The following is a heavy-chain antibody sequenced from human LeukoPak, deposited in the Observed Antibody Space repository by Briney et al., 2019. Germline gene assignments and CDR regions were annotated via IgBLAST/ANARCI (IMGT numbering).Heavy chain of an antibody. D-gene: IGHD1-26*01. Sequence: SQTLSLTCAVFGGSISSGGYSWSWIRQPPGTGLEWIGSIYYSGSTYYNPSLKSRVTISVDTSKNQFSLKLSSVTAADTAVYYCATIQISGSYWNYWGQGTLVTVSS. CDR3: ATIQISGSYWNY. CDR2: IYYSGST. V-gene: IGHV4-30-2*03. J-gene: IGHJ4*02. CDR1: GGSISSGGYS.